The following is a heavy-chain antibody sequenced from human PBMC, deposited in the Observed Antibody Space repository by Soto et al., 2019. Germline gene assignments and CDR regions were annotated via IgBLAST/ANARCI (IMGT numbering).Heavy chain of an antibody. CDR1: GFTFSTYA. J-gene: IGHJ4*02. CDR3: ARDGYGSGSYYIDY. V-gene: IGHV3-33*08. CDR2: IWYDGSNK. Sequence: GGSLRLSCAGAGFTFSTYAMNWVRQAPGKGLEWVAVIWYDGSNKYYADSVKGRFTISRDNSKNTLYLQMNSLRAEDTAVYYCARDGYGSGSYYIDYWGQGTLVTVSS. D-gene: IGHD3-10*01.